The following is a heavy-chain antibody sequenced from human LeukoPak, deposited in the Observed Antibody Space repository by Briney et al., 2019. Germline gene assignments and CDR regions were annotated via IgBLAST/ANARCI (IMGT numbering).Heavy chain of an antibody. J-gene: IGHJ4*02. V-gene: IGHV4-30-4*01. D-gene: IGHD3-22*01. CDR3: ARDSRAVYYYDSSGSVRFDY. Sequence: SLSLTCTVSGGSIRSGDYYWSWIRQPPGKGLEWIGYIYYSGSTYYNPSLKSRVTISVDTSKNQFSLRLSSVTAADTAVYYCARDSRAVYYYDSSGSVRFDYWGQGTLVTVSS. CDR2: IYYSGST. CDR1: GGSIRSGDYY.